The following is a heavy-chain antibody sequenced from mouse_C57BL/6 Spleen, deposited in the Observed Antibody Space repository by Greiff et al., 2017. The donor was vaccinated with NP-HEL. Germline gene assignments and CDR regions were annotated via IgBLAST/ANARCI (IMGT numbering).Heavy chain of an antibody. Sequence: EVKLVESGGGLVKPGGSLKLSCAASGFTFSDYGMHWVRQAPEKGLAWVAYISSGSSTIYYADTVKGRFTISRDNAKNTLFLQMTSLRSEDTAMYYCAREIAYWGQGTLVTVSA. V-gene: IGHV5-17*01. CDR3: AREIAY. J-gene: IGHJ3*01. CDR1: GFTFSDYG. CDR2: ISSGSSTI.